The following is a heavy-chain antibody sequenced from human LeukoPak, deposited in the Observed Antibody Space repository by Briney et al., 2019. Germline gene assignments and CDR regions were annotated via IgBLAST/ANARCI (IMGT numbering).Heavy chain of an antibody. CDR3: ARGSSLIAAAGIIDY. D-gene: IGHD6-13*01. V-gene: IGHV4-59*01. CDR1: GGSISSYY. J-gene: IGHJ4*02. CDR2: IYYSGST. Sequence: SETLSLTCTVSGGSISSYYWSWIRQPPGKGLEWIGYIYYSGSTNYTPSLKSRVTISVDTSKNQFSLKLSSVTAADTAVYYCARGSSLIAAAGIIDYWGQGTLVTVSS.